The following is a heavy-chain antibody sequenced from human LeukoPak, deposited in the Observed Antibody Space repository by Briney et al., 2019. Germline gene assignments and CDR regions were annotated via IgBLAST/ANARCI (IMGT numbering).Heavy chain of an antibody. J-gene: IGHJ4*01. CDR3: ARRTVPGTPGDY. CDR2: LNSDGRTT. D-gene: IGHD6-19*01. Sequence: GGSVRLSCAASGFTLSRYSMHWVRQAPGKGLVWVSRLNSDGRTTSYADSVRGRFTISRDNAKNTLYLQMNSLTAEDTALYYCARRTVPGTPGDYWGRGTLVRVSS. CDR1: GFTLSRYS. V-gene: IGHV3-74*01.